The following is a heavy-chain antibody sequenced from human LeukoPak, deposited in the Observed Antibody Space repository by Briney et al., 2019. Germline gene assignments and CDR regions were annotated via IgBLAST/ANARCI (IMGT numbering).Heavy chain of an antibody. V-gene: IGHV3-30*18. J-gene: IGHJ4*02. Sequence: GGSLRLSCAASGFTFSSYGMHWVRQAPGKGLEWVAVISYDGSNKYYADSVKGRFTISRDNSKSTLYLQMNSLRAEDTAVYYCAKGRARRLLLLPFDYWGQGTLVTVSS. D-gene: IGHD2-15*01. CDR2: ISYDGSNK. CDR3: AKGRARRLLLLPFDY. CDR1: GFTFSSYG.